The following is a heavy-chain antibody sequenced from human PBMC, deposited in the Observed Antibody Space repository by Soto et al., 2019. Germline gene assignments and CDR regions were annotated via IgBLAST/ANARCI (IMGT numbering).Heavy chain of an antibody. CDR3: ATVPWTAAAA. V-gene: IGHV3-7*01. Sequence: GGSLRLSCAASGFTFSSNWMNWVRQAPGKGLEWVATIKPDGSEQDYVESVKGRFTISRDNAKNSVHLQMNSLRAEDTAVYYCATVPWTAAAAWGQGTRVTVSS. J-gene: IGHJ5*02. CDR2: IKPDGSEQ. CDR1: GFTFSSNW. D-gene: IGHD6-13*01.